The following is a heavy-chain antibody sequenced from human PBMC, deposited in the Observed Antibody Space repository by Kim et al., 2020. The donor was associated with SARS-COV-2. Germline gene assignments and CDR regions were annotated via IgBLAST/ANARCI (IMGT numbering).Heavy chain of an antibody. CDR2: VYYSGSTT. J-gene: IGHJ3*02. D-gene: IGHD3-10*01. V-gene: IGHV3-23*05. Sequence: GGSLRLSCAASGFTFRNYDMSWVRQAPGKGLEWVSIVYYSGSTTSYADSVEGRFTISRDNSKNTLYLQMNSLRAEDTALYYCARGGDGAFDIWGQGTMVT. CDR3: ARGGDGAFDI. CDR1: GFTFRNYD.